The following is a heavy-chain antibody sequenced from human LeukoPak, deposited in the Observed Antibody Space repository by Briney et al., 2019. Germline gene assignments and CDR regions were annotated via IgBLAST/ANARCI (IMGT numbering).Heavy chain of an antibody. CDR3: AKDQRGDILTGSPFDY. CDR1: GFTLSRYG. V-gene: IGHV3-30*18. CDR2: ISYDGNNN. Sequence: AGGSLRLSCAAPGFTLSRYGMHWVRQAPGRGLEWVALISYDGNNNYYADSVKGRFTISRDNSKNTLYLQMNSLRAEDTAVYFCAKDQRGDILTGSPFDYWGQGTLVTVSS. J-gene: IGHJ4*02. D-gene: IGHD3-9*01.